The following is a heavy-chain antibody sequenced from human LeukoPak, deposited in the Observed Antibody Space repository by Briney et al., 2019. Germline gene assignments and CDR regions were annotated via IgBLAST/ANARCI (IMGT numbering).Heavy chain of an antibody. J-gene: IGHJ4*02. CDR3: ARDKAGYGDHGYFDY. CDR2: IYYSGST. Sequence: PSQTLSLTCTVSGGSISSGDYYWSWIRQPPGKGLEWIGYIYYSGSTYYNPSLKSRVTISVDTSKNQFSLKLSSVTAADTAVYYCARDKAGYGDHGYFDYWGQGTLVTVSS. CDR1: GGSISSGDYY. D-gene: IGHD4-17*01. V-gene: IGHV4-30-4*08.